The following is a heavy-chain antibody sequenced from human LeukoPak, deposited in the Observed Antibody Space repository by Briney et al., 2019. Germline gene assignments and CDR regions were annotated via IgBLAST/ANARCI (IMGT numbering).Heavy chain of an antibody. J-gene: IGHJ4*02. CDR3: ARHSSSWVNRHFDY. Sequence: GGSLRLSCAASGFTFDDYAMHWVRQAPGKGLEWVSGISWNSGSIGYADSVKGRFTISRDNAKNSLYLQMNSLRAADTALYYCARHSSSWVNRHFDYWGQGTLVTVSS. D-gene: IGHD6-6*01. CDR2: ISWNSGSI. V-gene: IGHV3-9*01. CDR1: GFTFDDYA.